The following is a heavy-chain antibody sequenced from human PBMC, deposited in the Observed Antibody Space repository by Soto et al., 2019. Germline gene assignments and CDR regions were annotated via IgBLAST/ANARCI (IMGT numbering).Heavy chain of an antibody. Sequence: AGGSLRLSCTASGFIFSSYAMSRVRQAPGKGLEWVSAISASGDNAYYADSVKGRFTISRDRSKSLYLQMKSLRAEDTAIYYCAKFFVAGTRGYFDSWGQGTLVTVSS. CDR1: GFIFSSYA. D-gene: IGHD6-19*01. J-gene: IGHJ4*02. CDR3: AKFFVAGTRGYFDS. V-gene: IGHV3-23*01. CDR2: ISASGDNA.